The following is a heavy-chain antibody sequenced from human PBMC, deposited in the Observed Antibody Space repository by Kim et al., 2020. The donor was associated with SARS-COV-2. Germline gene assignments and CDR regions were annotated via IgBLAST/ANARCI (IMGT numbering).Heavy chain of an antibody. CDR1: GFTFITYA. Sequence: GGSLRLSCAASGFTFITYAMTWVRQAPGKGLEWVSGISGSGANTYYADPVKGRFTISRDNSKNTLYLQMNSLRAEDTAAYYCAKGGSSSSKSPSYNYYGVDVWGQGTTVTVSS. J-gene: IGHJ6*02. CDR2: ISGSGANT. CDR3: AKGGSSSSKSPSYNYYGVDV. V-gene: IGHV3-23*01. D-gene: IGHD6-6*01.